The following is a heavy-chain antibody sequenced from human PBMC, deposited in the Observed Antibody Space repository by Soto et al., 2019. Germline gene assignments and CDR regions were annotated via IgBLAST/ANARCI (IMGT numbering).Heavy chain of an antibody. V-gene: IGHV4-39*01. D-gene: IGHD2-2*01. J-gene: IGHJ4*02. CDR3: AKRLPYVDY. CDR2: IFYSGST. CDR1: GGSISSGSYY. Sequence: SETLSLTCTVSGGSISSGSYYWGWIRQPPGKGLEWIGNIFYSGSTYYNPSLKSRVTISVDTSKNQFSLKLSSVTAADTAVYYCAKRLPYVDYWGQGTLVTVSS.